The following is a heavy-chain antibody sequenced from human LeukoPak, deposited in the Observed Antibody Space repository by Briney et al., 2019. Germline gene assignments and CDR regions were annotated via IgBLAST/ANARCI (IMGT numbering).Heavy chain of an antibody. D-gene: IGHD3-10*01. CDR3: ARSGSGSYGPVDY. V-gene: IGHV4-59*01. Sequence: PSETLSLTCTVSGSSISTYYWSWIRQSPGKGLEWIGYIYYRGNTNYNPSLKSRVTISLDTSKNQFSLKLSSVTAADTAVYYCARSGSGSYGPVDYWGQGTLVTVSS. CDR1: GSSISTYY. J-gene: IGHJ4*02. CDR2: IYYRGNT.